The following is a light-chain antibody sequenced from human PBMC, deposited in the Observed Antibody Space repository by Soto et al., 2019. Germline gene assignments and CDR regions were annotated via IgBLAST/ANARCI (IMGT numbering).Light chain of an antibody. CDR1: QSVSSK. V-gene: IGKV3-20*01. CDR2: GAS. J-gene: IGKJ5*01. CDR3: QQYDSSQGT. Sequence: IVLTQSPDQLSLSPGERATLSCRASQSVSSKLAWYQQKPGQAPRLLIYGASSRATGIPDTFSGSGSGTDFTLTISRLEPEDFAVYYCQQYDSSQGTFGQGTRLEIK.